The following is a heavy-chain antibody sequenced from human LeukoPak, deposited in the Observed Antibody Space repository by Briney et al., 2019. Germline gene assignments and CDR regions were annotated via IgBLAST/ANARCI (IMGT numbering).Heavy chain of an antibody. V-gene: IGHV3-23*01. Sequence: GGSLRLSCVASGFTLSSYAISWVRQAPGKGLEWVSGISSSAGNTNYADSVKGRFTISRDNSKNTLYLQMNSLRVEDTAVYYCAKAQLRVTTGIDNWGQGTLVTVSS. D-gene: IGHD4-17*01. CDR2: ISSSAGNT. CDR1: GFTLSSYA. J-gene: IGHJ4*02. CDR3: AKAQLRVTTGIDN.